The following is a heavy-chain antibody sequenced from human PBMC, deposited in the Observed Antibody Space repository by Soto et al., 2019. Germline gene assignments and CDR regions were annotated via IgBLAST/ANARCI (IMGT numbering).Heavy chain of an antibody. D-gene: IGHD3-10*01. CDR1: GDSGSSNSAA. Sequence: SQTLSLTCAISGDSGSSNSAAWNWIRQSPSRGLEWLGRTYYRSKWYNDYAVSVKSRITINPDTSKNQFSLQLNSVTPEDTAVYYCARDLRVGSGSYDKLGYFDYWGQGTLVTVSS. V-gene: IGHV6-1*01. J-gene: IGHJ4*02. CDR3: ARDLRVGSGSYDKLGYFDY. CDR2: TYYRSKWYN.